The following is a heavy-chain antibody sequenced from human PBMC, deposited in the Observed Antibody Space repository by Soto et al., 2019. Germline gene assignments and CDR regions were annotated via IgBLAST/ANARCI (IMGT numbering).Heavy chain of an antibody. V-gene: IGHV4-39*01. D-gene: IGHD3-3*01. CDR2: IYYSGST. CDR3: XXXXXXXWXXYXHHFDY. Sequence: XETLSLTCTVSGGSISSSSYYWGWIRQPPGKGLEWIGSIYYSGSTYYNPSLKSRVTISVDTSKNQFSLKRSSVTAADTAVYFXXXXXXXXWXXYXHHFDYWGQGTLVTVSS. CDR1: GGSISSSSYY. J-gene: IGHJ4*02.